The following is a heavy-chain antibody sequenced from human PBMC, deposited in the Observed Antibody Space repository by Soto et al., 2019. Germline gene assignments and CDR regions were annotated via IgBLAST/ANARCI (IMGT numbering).Heavy chain of an antibody. V-gene: IGHV4-59*01. D-gene: IGHD2-21*01. CDR3: ARVRNILSGIYYYYYMDV. Sequence: PSETLSLTCTVFGGSISSYYWSWIRQPPGKGLEWIGYIYYSGSTNYNPSLKSRVTISVDTSKNQFSLKLSSVTAADTAVYYCARVRNILSGIYYYYYMDVWGKGTTVTVSS. J-gene: IGHJ6*03. CDR2: IYYSGST. CDR1: GGSISSYY.